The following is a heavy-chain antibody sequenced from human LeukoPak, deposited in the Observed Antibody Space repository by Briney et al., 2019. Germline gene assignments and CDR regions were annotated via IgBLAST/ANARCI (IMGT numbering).Heavy chain of an antibody. CDR2: IYSGGST. J-gene: IGHJ4*02. CDR3: AREIGYDFWSGYSYYFDY. Sequence: GGSLRLSCAASGFTVSSNYMSWVRQAPGKGLEWVSVIYSGGSTYYADSVKGRFTISRDNSKNTLYLQMNSLRAEDTAVYYCAREIGYDFWSGYSYYFDYWGQGTLVTVSS. CDR1: GFTVSSNY. V-gene: IGHV3-66*01. D-gene: IGHD3-3*01.